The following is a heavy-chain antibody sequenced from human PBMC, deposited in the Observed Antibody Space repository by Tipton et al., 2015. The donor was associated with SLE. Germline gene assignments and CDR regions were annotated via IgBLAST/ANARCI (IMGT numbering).Heavy chain of an antibody. CDR3: ASLYGSGSGYAFDI. D-gene: IGHD3-10*01. J-gene: IGHJ3*02. CDR2: INHSGST. V-gene: IGHV4-34*01. Sequence: TLSLTCAVYGGSFSGYYWSWIRQPPGKGLEWIGEINHSGSTNYNPSLKSRVSISLDTSKNQFSLKLNSVTAADTAVYYCASLYGSGSGYAFDIWGQGTMVTVSS. CDR1: GGSFSGYY.